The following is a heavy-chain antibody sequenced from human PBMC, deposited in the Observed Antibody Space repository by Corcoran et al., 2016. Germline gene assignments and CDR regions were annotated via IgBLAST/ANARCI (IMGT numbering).Heavy chain of an antibody. Sequence: QVQLQESGPGLVKPSDTLSLTCAVSGHSISTSNWWGWIRQPPGKGLEWIGYIYYSGSTFFNPSLESRVTMSVDTYKNQFSLKLTSVTAVDTAVYYCARKVDGRNLFDIWGQGTMVTASS. J-gene: IGHJ3*02. CDR3: ARKVDGRNLFDI. CDR2: IYYSGST. CDR1: GHSISTSNW. V-gene: IGHV4-28*01. D-gene: IGHD6-19*01.